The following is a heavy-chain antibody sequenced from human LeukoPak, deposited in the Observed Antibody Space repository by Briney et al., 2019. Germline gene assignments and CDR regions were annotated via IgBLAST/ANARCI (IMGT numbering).Heavy chain of an antibody. CDR3: AKVIRSSGWYVDD. CDR1: GGSISSYY. V-gene: IGHV4-59*01. D-gene: IGHD6-19*01. CDR2: IHYSGST. Sequence: SETLSLTCAVSGGSISSYYWSWIRQPPGRGLEWIGSIHYSGSTSYNSSLKSRVTMSIDTSKNQFSLKLSSVTPADTAVYYCAKVIRSSGWYVDDWGQGTLVTVSS. J-gene: IGHJ4*02.